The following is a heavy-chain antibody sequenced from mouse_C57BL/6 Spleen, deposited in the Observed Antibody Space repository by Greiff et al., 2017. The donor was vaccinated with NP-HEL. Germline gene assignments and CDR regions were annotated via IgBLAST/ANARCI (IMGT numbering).Heavy chain of an antibody. V-gene: IGHV1-82*01. CDR1: GYAFSSSW. CDR2: IYPGDGDT. D-gene: IGHD3-3*01. J-gene: IGHJ4*01. CDR3: ARGGRYYAMDY. Sequence: VQLQQSGPELVKPGASVKISCKASGYAFSSSWMNWVKQRPGKGLEWIGRIYPGDGDTNYNGKFKGKATLTADKSSSTAYMQLSSLTSEDSAVYFCARGGRYYAMDYWGQGTSVTVSS.